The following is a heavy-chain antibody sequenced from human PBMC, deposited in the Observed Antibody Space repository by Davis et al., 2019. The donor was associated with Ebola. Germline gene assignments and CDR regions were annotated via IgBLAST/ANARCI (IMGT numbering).Heavy chain of an antibody. D-gene: IGHD1-1*01. V-gene: IGHV3-48*02. J-gene: IGHJ6*03. CDR2: IRDNSNAI. CDR3: AREGGTAYHYYYMDV. Sequence: GESLKISCAASGFTFNTHSMTWVRQTPGKGLEWVAYIRDNSNAIYYADSVKGRFTISRDNAKNSLYLQMTSLRDEDTAVYYCAREGGTAYHYYYMDVWGKGTTVTVSS. CDR1: GFTFNTHS.